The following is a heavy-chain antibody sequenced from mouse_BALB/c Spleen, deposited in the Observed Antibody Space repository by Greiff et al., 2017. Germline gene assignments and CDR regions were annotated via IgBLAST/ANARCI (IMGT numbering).Heavy chain of an antibody. D-gene: IGHD4-1*01. CDR1: GYTFTDYY. CDR2: IYPGSGNT. V-gene: IGHV1-84*02. J-gene: IGHJ3*01. Sequence: QLQESGPELVKPGASVKISCKASGYTFTDYYINWVKQKPGQGLEWIGWIYPGSGNTKYNEKFKGKATLTVDTSSSTAYMQLSSLTSEDTAVYVCAKGDWDGGFAYWGQGTLVTVSA. CDR3: AKGDWDGGFAY.